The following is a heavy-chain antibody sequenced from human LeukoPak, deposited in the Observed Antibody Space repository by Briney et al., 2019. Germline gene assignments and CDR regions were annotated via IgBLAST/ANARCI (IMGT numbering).Heavy chain of an antibody. CDR1: GFTFSSYD. CDR2: IGTAGDT. D-gene: IGHD5-12*01. Sequence: GGSLRLSCAASGFTFSSYDMHWVRQATGKGLEWVSAIGTAGDTYYPGSVKGRFTISRENAKNSLYLQMNSLRAEDTAVYYCARDLSGYDPTLGYWGQGTLVTVSS. V-gene: IGHV3-13*01. J-gene: IGHJ4*02. CDR3: ARDLSGYDPTLGY.